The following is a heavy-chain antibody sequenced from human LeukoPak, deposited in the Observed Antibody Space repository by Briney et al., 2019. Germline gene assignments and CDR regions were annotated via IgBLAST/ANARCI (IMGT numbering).Heavy chain of an antibody. CDR3: ARITYYFDSSGYLAF. J-gene: IGHJ4*02. D-gene: IGHD3-22*01. CDR2: INPNSGGT. Sequence: ASVKVSCKASGYTFTGYYMHWVRQAPGQGLEWMGWINPNSGGTNYAQKFQDRVTMTRDTSISTAYMELSRLRSDDTAVYYCARITYYFDSSGYLAFWSQGTLVTVSS. CDR1: GYTFTGYY. V-gene: IGHV1-2*02.